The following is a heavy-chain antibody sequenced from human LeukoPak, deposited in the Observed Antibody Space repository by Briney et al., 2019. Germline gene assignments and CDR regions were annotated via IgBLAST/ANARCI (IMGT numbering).Heavy chain of an antibody. Sequence: PGGSLRLSCAASGFTFSTYAMSWVRHAPGKGLEWVSAISGRGIATYYADSVRGRFTISSDNSKNTLYLQMNRLRAEDTAVYYCAKSFDFWSGHTRLLTPFDSWGQGTLVSVSS. D-gene: IGHD3-3*01. V-gene: IGHV3-23*01. CDR3: AKSFDFWSGHTRLLTPFDS. CDR2: ISGRGIAT. J-gene: IGHJ4*02. CDR1: GFTFSTYA.